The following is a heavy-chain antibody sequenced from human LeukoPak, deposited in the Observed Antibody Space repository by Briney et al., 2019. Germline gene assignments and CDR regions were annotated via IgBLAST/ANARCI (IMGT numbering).Heavy chain of an antibody. Sequence: PSETLSLTCTVSGGSINSGGSYWSWIRQHPGKGLEGIGCVYYSWSSYYNPSLKSRVTLSLDTSKNQFSLTLSSVTAADTAVYYCATDNGDYRSIYYYMDVWGKGTTVTVSS. J-gene: IGHJ6*03. CDR2: VYYSWSS. V-gene: IGHV4-31*03. CDR1: GGSINSGGSY. CDR3: ATDNGDYRSIYYYMDV. D-gene: IGHD4-11*01.